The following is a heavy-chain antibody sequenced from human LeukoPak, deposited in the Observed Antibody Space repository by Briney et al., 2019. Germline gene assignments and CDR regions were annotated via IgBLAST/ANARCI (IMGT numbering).Heavy chain of an antibody. CDR1: GGTFSSYA. D-gene: IGHD3-10*01. Sequence: ASVKVFCKASGGTFSSYAINWVRQATGQGLEWMGWMNPNSGNTGYAQKFQGRVTMTRNTSISTAYMELSSLRSEDTAVYYCARGELWFGEIWGQGTLVTVSS. V-gene: IGHV1-8*02. CDR3: ARGELWFGEI. J-gene: IGHJ4*02. CDR2: MNPNSGNT.